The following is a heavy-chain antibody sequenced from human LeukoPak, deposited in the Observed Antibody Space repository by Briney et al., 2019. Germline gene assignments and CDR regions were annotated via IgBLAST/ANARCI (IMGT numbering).Heavy chain of an antibody. V-gene: IGHV4-38-2*02. CDR2: IYYSGST. CDR1: GYSISSGYY. CDR3: ARDLRQLVFDY. Sequence: SETLSLTCPVSGYSISSGYYWGWIRQPPGKGLEWIATIYYSGSTYYNPSLKSRVTISVDTSKNQFSLKLSSVTAADTAVYYCARDLRQLVFDYWGQGTLVTVSS. J-gene: IGHJ4*02. D-gene: IGHD6-13*01.